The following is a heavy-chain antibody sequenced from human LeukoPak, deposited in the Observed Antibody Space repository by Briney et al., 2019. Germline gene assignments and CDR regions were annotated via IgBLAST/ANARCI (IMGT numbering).Heavy chain of an antibody. CDR3: ARIGCSSTSCYGNSVDP. CDR2: ISAYNGNT. J-gene: IGHJ5*02. Sequence: GASVKVSCKASGYTFTNYGINWVRQAPGRGLEWMGWISAYNGNTHYAQKFQGRVTMTTDTSTSTAYMELRSLTSDDTAVYYCARIGCSSTSCYGNSVDPWDQGTLVTVSS. V-gene: IGHV1-18*01. D-gene: IGHD2-2*01. CDR1: GYTFTNYG.